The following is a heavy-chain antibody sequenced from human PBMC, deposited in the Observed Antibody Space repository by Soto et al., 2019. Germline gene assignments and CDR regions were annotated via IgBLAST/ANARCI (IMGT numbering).Heavy chain of an antibody. J-gene: IGHJ4*02. CDR1: GYRFSSFTSYW. V-gene: IGHV5-10-1*01. CDR3: VRHRGYYDGKWRCFDY. CDR2: IDPSDSYT. D-gene: IGHD3-22*01. Sequence: GESLKISCKGSGYRFSSFTSYWISWVRQMPGKGLEWMGRIDPSDSYTKYSPSFQGHVTISVDKSTSAAYLQWSSLKASDTAMYYCVRHRGYYDGKWRCFDYWGQGTPVTVSS.